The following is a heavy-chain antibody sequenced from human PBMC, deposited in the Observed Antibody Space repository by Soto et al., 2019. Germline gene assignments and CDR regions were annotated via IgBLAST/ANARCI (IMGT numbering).Heavy chain of an antibody. Sequence: EVQLVESGGGLVKPGGSLRLSCAASGFTFSSYSMNWVRQAPGKGLEWVSSISSSSSYIYYADSVKGRFTISRDNAKNSLYLQMNSLRAEDTAVYYCARDLGIAARQFDYWGQGTLVTVSS. CDR2: ISSSSSYI. V-gene: IGHV3-21*01. J-gene: IGHJ4*02. CDR3: ARDLGIAARQFDY. D-gene: IGHD6-6*01. CDR1: GFTFSSYS.